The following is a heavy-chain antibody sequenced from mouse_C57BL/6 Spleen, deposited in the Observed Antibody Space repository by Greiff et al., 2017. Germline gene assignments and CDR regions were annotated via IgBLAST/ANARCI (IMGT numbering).Heavy chain of an antibody. Sequence: EVKLLESGGGLVQPGGSLKLSCAASGIDFSRYWMSWVRRAPGKGLEWIGEINPDSSTINYAPSLKDKFIISRDNAKNTLYLQMSKVRSEDTALYYCARRGYDYDGDYYAMDYWGQGTSVTVSS. V-gene: IGHV4-1*01. CDR1: GIDFSRYW. CDR3: ARRGYDYDGDYYAMDY. CDR2: INPDSSTI. J-gene: IGHJ4*01. D-gene: IGHD2-4*01.